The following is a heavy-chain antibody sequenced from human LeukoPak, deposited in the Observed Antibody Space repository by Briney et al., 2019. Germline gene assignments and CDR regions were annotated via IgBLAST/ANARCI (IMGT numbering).Heavy chain of an antibody. CDR2: INHSGST. CDR1: SGSFSGYY. Sequence: TSETLSLTCAVYSGSFSGYYWNWIRQPPGKGLEWIGEINHSGSTNYNPSLKSRVTISVDTSKNQFSLKLSSVTAADTAVYYCARAVGSFDWLPLFDYWGQGALVTVSS. J-gene: IGHJ4*02. V-gene: IGHV4-34*01. D-gene: IGHD3-9*01. CDR3: ARAVGSFDWLPLFDY.